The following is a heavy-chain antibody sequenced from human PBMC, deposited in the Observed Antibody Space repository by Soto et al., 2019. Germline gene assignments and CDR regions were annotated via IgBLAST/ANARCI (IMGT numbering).Heavy chain of an antibody. D-gene: IGHD6-19*01. CDR3: ARVEAVAGLYNYHGLDV. V-gene: IGHV1-69*12. Sequence: QVQLVQSGAEVKKPGSSVKVSCKVSGGTFSNYAIDWVRLAPGHGLEWMGGIVPIFGTTYYTQEFQGRATIIADESTTTAYLEMSSLRSEDTAIYYCARVEAVAGLYNYHGLDVWGQGTAVTVSS. CDR2: IVPIFGTT. J-gene: IGHJ6*02. CDR1: GGTFSNYA.